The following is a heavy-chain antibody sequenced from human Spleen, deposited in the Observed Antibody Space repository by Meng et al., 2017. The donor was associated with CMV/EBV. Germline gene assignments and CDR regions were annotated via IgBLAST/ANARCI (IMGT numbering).Heavy chain of an antibody. J-gene: IGHJ4*02. CDR1: GYKFNSYW. CDR3: AALPQEYPDGAQDRFDC. CDR2: IYPGDSDT. Sequence: GESLKISCKGSGYKFNSYWIAWVRQMPGKGLEWMGIIYPGDSDTRYSPSFQGQVTMSADRSITTAYLQWSSLKASDTAIYYCAALPQEYPDGAQDRFDCWGQGTLVTVSS. V-gene: IGHV5-51*01. D-gene: IGHD6-6*01.